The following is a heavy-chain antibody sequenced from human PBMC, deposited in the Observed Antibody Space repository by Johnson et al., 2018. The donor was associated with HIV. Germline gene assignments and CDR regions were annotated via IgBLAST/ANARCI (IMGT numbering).Heavy chain of an antibody. V-gene: IGHV3-7*03. D-gene: IGHD6-19*01. CDR2: IKQDGSEK. Sequence: VQLVESGGGVVQPGGSLRLSCAASGFTFSSYGMHWVRQAPGKGLEWVANIKQDGSEKYYVDSVKGRFTISRDNAKNSLYLQMNSLRAEDTALYYCAKDMGYSSGLGNTAFDIWGLGTMVTVSS. CDR1: GFTFSSYG. J-gene: IGHJ3*02. CDR3: AKDMGYSSGLGNTAFDI.